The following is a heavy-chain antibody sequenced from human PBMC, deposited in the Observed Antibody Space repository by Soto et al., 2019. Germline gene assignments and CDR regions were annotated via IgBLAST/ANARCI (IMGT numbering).Heavy chain of an antibody. D-gene: IGHD3-3*01. CDR1: GGSLSGYS. J-gene: IGHJ6*02. CDR2: INHRAST. Sequence: PSETLSLTCAVYGGSLSGYSWSWIRQHPGKGLAWIGEINHRASTNYNPSLKSRVTIAVDTAKDQCSLKLTSVTAADTAVYYCASPQRSYYDFWSGYYRYYGMDVWGQGTTVTVSS. CDR3: ASPQRSYYDFWSGYYRYYGMDV. V-gene: IGHV4-34*01.